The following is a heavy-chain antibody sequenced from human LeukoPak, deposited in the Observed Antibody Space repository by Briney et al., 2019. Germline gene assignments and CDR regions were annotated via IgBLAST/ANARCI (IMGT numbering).Heavy chain of an antibody. V-gene: IGHV4-39*01. CDR3: ARHPGYSSGWWYFGF. CDR1: GGSINSNNHY. Sequence: PSETLSLTCNVSGGSINSNNHYWGWIRQPPGKGLEWLGSINYSGTIFYSPSLNSRVTISVDTSGNQFSLKLTSATAADTAVYYCARHPGYSSGWWYFGFWGQGTLVTVSS. J-gene: IGHJ4*02. CDR2: INYSGTI. D-gene: IGHD5-18*01.